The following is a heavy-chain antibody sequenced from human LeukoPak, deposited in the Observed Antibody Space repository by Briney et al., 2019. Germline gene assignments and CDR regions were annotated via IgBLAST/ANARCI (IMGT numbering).Heavy chain of an antibody. D-gene: IGHD1-26*01. CDR3: ARVGAHYHWYFDL. J-gene: IGHJ2*01. CDR1: GFTVGTKY. V-gene: IGHV3-53*01. CDR2: LYSGGDT. Sequence: GGSLRLSCAASGFTVGTKYMNWVRQAPGKGLEWVSILYSGGDTYYADSVKGRFTISRDNSRNTLSLQMNSLRVEDTAVYYCARVGAHYHWYFDLWGRGTVVTVCS.